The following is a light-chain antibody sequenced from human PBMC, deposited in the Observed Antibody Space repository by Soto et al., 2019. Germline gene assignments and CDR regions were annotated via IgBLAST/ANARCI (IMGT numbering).Light chain of an antibody. CDR3: GSWDSSLSADV. V-gene: IGLV1-51*01. J-gene: IGLJ1*01. CDR2: DDN. Sequence: QSVLTQPPSVSAAPGQKVTISCSGSSSNIGGNSVSWYQQLPGTAPKLLIYDDNKRPSGXXXXXXXXXXGTSATLGITGFQTGDEADYYCGSWDSSLSADVFGTGTKVTVL. CDR1: SSNIGGNS.